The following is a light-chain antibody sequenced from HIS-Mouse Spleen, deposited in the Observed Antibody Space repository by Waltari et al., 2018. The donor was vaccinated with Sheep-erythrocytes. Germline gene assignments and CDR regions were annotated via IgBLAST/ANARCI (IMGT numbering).Light chain of an antibody. CDR3: SSYTSSSTLRV. CDR2: DVS. Sequence: QPASVSGSPGQSISISCTGTSSDVGGYNYVSWYQQHPGKAPKLMIYDVSNRPSGVSNRFSGSKSGNTASLTISGLQAEDEADYYCSSYTSSSTLRVFGGGTKLTVL. J-gene: IGLJ2*01. CDR1: SSDVGGYNY. V-gene: IGLV2-14*03.